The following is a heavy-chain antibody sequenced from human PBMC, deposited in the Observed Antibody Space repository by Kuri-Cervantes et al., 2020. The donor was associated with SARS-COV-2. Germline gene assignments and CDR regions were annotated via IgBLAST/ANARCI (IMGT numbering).Heavy chain of an antibody. J-gene: IGHJ4*02. Sequence: GESLKISCAASGFTFSSYSMNWVRQAPGKGLEWVSSISSSSSYTYYADSVKGRFTISRDNAKNSLYLQMNSLRAEDTAVYYCASQGAVYWGQGTLVTVSS. CDR1: GFTFSSYS. CDR2: ISSSSSYT. CDR3: ASQGAVY. D-gene: IGHD1-26*01. V-gene: IGHV3-21*01.